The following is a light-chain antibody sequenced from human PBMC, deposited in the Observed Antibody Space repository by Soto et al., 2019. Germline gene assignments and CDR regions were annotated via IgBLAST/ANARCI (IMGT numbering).Light chain of an antibody. CDR3: QQLNSYPPLT. Sequence: IQLTQSPSSLSASVGDRVTITCRASQGISSYLAWYQQKPGKAPNLLIYDASTLQSGVPSRFSGSGSGTDFTLTISSLQPEDFATYYCQQLNSYPPLTFGGGTKVEIK. CDR1: QGISSY. V-gene: IGKV1-9*01. CDR2: DAS. J-gene: IGKJ4*01.